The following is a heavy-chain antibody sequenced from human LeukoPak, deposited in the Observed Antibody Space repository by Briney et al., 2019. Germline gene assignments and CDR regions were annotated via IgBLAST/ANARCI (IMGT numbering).Heavy chain of an antibody. CDR3: ARGLTINDAFDI. Sequence: ASVKVSCKASGYTLTSYDIYSVRQATGQGLEWMGWMNPNSGNTGYAQKFQGRVTTTRNTSISTAYMELSSLRSEDTAVYYCARGLTINDAFDIWGQGTMVTVSS. D-gene: IGHD1-14*01. J-gene: IGHJ3*02. CDR1: GYTLTSYD. V-gene: IGHV1-8*01. CDR2: MNPNSGNT.